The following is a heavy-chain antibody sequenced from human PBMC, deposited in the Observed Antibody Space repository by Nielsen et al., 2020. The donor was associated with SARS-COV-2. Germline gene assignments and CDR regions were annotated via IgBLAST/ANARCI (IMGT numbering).Heavy chain of an antibody. CDR1: GGSISSYY. CDR3: ARDDYGGNPFS. CDR2: IYYSGST. Sequence: SETLSLTCTVSGGSISSYYWSWIRQPPGKGLEWIGYIYYSGSTNYNPSLKSRVTISVDTSKNQFSLKLSSVTAADTAVYYCARDDYGGNPFSWGQGTLVTVSS. D-gene: IGHD4-23*01. J-gene: IGHJ5*02. V-gene: IGHV4-59*01.